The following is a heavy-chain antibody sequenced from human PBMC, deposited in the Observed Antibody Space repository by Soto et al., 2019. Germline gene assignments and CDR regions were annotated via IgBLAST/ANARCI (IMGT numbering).Heavy chain of an antibody. CDR3: AREYSAPYSSGENAFDI. CDR1: GFTFSSYW. CDR2: INSDGSST. Sequence: GGSLRLSCAASGFTFSSYWMHWVRQAPGKGLVWVSRINSDGSSTSYADSVKGRFTISRDNAKNTLYLQMNSLRAEDTAVYYCAREYSAPYSSGENAFDIWGQGTMVTVS. D-gene: IGHD6-25*01. V-gene: IGHV3-74*01. J-gene: IGHJ3*02.